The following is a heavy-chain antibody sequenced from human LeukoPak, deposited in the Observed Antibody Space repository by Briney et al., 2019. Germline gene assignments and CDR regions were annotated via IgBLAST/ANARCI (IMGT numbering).Heavy chain of an antibody. D-gene: IGHD4-17*01. CDR3: ARDTGPDGDYYGMDV. J-gene: IGHJ6*02. V-gene: IGHV1-46*01. Sequence: ASVTVSCKASGYTFTSYYMHWVRQAPGQGLEWMGIINPSGGSTSYAQKFQGRVTMTRDTSTSTVYMELSSLRSEDTAVYYCARDTGPDGDYYGMDVWGQGTTVTVSS. CDR2: INPSGGST. CDR1: GYTFTSYY.